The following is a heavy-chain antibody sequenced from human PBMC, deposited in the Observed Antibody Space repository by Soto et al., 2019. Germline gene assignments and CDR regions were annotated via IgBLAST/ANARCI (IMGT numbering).Heavy chain of an antibody. CDR3: AVGHEFGGNSDAVDI. CDR2: IIPVFGTS. D-gene: IGHD2-21*01. J-gene: IGHJ3*02. Sequence: QVQLVQSGAEVKKPGSSVKVSCKASGGTFRTESINWVRQAPGRGLEWMGGIIPVFGTSHYAQKFQGSVKITEDESTTTAYMELSSLRSDDAAVYYCAVGHEFGGNSDAVDIWGQGAMVTVSS. V-gene: IGHV1-69*12. CDR1: GGTFRTES.